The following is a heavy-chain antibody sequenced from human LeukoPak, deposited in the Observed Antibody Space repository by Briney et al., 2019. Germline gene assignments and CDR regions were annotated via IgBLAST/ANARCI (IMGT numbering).Heavy chain of an antibody. J-gene: IGHJ4*02. D-gene: IGHD6-19*01. CDR2: MYFRGTT. Sequence: PSETLSLTCSISGGSINRYYWGWIRQPPGKELEWLGHMYFRGTTNYNPSLKSRVTISIDTSKNLPSLNLTSVTAADTAVYYCASSSGWYEFRYFDNWGQGVLVTVSS. CDR3: ASSSGWYEFRYFDN. V-gene: IGHV4-59*13. CDR1: GGSINRYY.